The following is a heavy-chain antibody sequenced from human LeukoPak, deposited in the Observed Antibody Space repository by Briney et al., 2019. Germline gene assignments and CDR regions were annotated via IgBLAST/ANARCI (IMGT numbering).Heavy chain of an antibody. CDR1: GLTFSRFA. CDR2: ISGSGDTT. J-gene: IGHJ4*02. Sequence: AGGSLRLSCAASGLTFSRFAMSWVRQAPGKGLEWVTTISGSGDTTYYADSVKGRFTISRDNLKNTLYVQMISLRVEDTAVYYCAKGHSAHGTGFDYWGQGTLVIVSS. D-gene: IGHD1-1*01. CDR3: AKGHSAHGTGFDY. V-gene: IGHV3-23*01.